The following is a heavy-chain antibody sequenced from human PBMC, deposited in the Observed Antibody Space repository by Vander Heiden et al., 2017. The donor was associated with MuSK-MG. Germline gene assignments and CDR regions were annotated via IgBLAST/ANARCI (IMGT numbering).Heavy chain of an antibody. V-gene: IGHV1-24*01. Sequence: QVQLVQSGAEVKKPGASVKVSCKVSGYTLTELSIHWVRHAPGKGLEWMGGFDPEDGKTIYAQKFQGRVTVTEDTSTHTPYMELSSLRSEDTAVYYCAAARGYSGYDYFKRVWEWFDPWGQGTLVTVSS. CDR2: FDPEDGKT. CDR1: GYTLTELS. J-gene: IGHJ5*02. D-gene: IGHD5-12*01. CDR3: AAARGYSGYDYFKRVWEWFDP.